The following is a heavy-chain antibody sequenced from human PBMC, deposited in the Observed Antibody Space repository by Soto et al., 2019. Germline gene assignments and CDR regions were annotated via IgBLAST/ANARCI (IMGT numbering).Heavy chain of an antibody. Sequence: VQLVETGGGLVQPGGSLRLSCAASGFTFRSHWMSWVRQAPGKGLEWVANIRQDGNGEQYLDSVKGRFTLSRDNAKNLLYLQMNGLRVEDTAVYYCAKAEGYSFDIRGQGTMVTVSS. CDR1: GFTFRSHW. V-gene: IGHV3-7*01. D-gene: IGHD1-1*01. J-gene: IGHJ3*02. CDR2: IRQDGNGE. CDR3: AKAEGYSFDI.